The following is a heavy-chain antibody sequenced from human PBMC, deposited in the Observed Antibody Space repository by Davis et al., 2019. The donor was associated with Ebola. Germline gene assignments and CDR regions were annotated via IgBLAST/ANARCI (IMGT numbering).Heavy chain of an antibody. CDR2: ISYDGSNK. CDR1: GFTFSSYG. CDR3: ARDFPELRY. J-gene: IGHJ4*02. D-gene: IGHD1-7*01. Sequence: PGGSLRLSCAASGFTFSSYGMHWVRQAPGKGLEWVAVISYDGSNKYYADSVKGRFTISRDNSKNTLYLQMNSLRAEDTAVYYCARDFPELRYWGQGTLVTVSS. V-gene: IGHV3-30*03.